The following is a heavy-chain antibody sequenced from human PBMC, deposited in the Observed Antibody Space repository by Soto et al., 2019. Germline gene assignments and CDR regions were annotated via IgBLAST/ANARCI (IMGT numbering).Heavy chain of an antibody. D-gene: IGHD5-18*01. CDR3: AREPNESYYFDY. CDR1: GYTFTNYY. J-gene: IGHJ4*02. Sequence: QVHLVQSGAEVKKPGASVKVSCKASGYTFTNYYIHWVRQAPGQGLEWLGIIRPSGGRTEYARRFQGRVTMTRDTSTSTVYMELTSLTSEDTAVYYCAREPNESYYFDYWGQGTLVTVSS. V-gene: IGHV1-46*01. CDR2: IRPSGGRT.